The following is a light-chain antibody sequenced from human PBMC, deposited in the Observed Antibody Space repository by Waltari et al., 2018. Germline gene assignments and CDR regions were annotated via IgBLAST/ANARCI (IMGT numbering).Light chain of an antibody. CDR2: GAS. V-gene: IGKV3-20*01. J-gene: IGKJ1*01. CDR1: QSVSRAF. Sequence: EIVLTQSPGTLSLSPGERATLSCRSSQSVSRAFSCFQQNPGQAHSLLNYGASNRATGIPDRFSGRGSGTDFSLSISRLEPEEFAVYYCQHYVSLPVTFGQGTKVEIK. CDR3: QHYVSLPVT.